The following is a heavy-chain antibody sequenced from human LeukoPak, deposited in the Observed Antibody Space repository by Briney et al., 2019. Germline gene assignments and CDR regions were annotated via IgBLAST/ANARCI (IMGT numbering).Heavy chain of an antibody. D-gene: IGHD5-24*01. J-gene: IGHJ4*02. CDR1: GFTFSRYG. CDR2: IQDDGRRT. V-gene: IGHV3-30*02. CDR3: AREAYGKATITD. Sequence: GGSLRLSCEASGFTFSRYGMHWVRQAPGKGLEWVAFIQDDGRRTEYADSVKGRFTISRDNSKNKHYVQMNSLRAEDTAVYYCAREAYGKATITDWGQGTLVTVSS.